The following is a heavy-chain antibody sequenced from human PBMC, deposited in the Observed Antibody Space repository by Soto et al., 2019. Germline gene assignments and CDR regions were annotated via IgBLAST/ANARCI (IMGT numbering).Heavy chain of an antibody. CDR2: ISYDGSNK. Sequence: GGSLRLSCAASGFTFSSYAMHWVRQAPGKGLEWVAVISYDGSNKYYADSVKGRFTISRDNSKNTLYLQMNSLRAEGTAVYYCARAFRGNYNWFDPWGQGTLVTVSS. V-gene: IGHV3-30-3*01. D-gene: IGHD2-21*02. J-gene: IGHJ5*02. CDR1: GFTFSSYA. CDR3: ARAFRGNYNWFDP.